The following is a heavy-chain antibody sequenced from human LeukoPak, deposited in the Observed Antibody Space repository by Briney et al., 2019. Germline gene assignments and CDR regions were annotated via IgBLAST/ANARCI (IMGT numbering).Heavy chain of an antibody. CDR1: GGSISSYY. Sequence: SETLSLTCTVSGGSISSYYWSWIRQPPGKGLEWIGYIYYSGSTNYNPSLKSRVTISVDTSKNQFSLKLSSVTAADTAVYYCARGDPQPDYWGQGTLVTVSS. J-gene: IGHJ4*02. CDR2: IYYSGST. CDR3: ARGDPQPDY. V-gene: IGHV4-59*01. D-gene: IGHD3-16*01.